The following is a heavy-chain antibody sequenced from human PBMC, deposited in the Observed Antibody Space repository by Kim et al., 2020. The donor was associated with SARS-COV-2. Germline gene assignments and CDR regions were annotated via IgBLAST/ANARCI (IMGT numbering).Heavy chain of an antibody. J-gene: IGHJ4*02. Sequence: GGSLRRSCAASGFTFSHFAMNWVRQAPGKGLEWISSISDSGDSTYYADSVKGRFTISRDNSKNTLFLQMNSLRADDTAMYYCAKDLNLGFDSWGQGTLVT. CDR2: ISDSGDST. CDR3: AKDLNLGFDS. V-gene: IGHV3-23*01. D-gene: IGHD7-27*01. CDR1: GFTFSHFA.